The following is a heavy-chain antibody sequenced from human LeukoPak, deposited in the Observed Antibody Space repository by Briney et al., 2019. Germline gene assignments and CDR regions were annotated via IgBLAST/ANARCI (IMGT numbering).Heavy chain of an antibody. D-gene: IGHD1-20*01. V-gene: IGHV4-39*07. Sequence: SETLSLTCTVSGGSISSSSYYWGWIRQPPGKGLEWIGSIYYSGSTYYNPSLKSRATISVDTSKNQFSLKLSSVTAADTAVYYCARQGVTGTLGVDYYYYMDVWGKGTTVTVSS. J-gene: IGHJ6*03. CDR1: GGSISSSSYY. CDR2: IYYSGST. CDR3: ARQGVTGTLGVDYYYYMDV.